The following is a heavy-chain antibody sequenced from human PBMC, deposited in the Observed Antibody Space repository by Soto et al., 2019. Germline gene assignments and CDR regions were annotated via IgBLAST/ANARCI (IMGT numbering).Heavy chain of an antibody. CDR3: ARVPDY. CDR1: GGSISSGGYS. D-gene: IGHD2-2*01. J-gene: IGHJ4*02. Sequence: PSETLSLTCAVSGGSISSGGYSWSWIRQPPGKGLEWIGYMYHSGSTYYNPSLKSRVTISIDRSKNQFSLKLSSVTAADTAVYYCARVPDYRGQGMLVTVSS. CDR2: MYHSGST. V-gene: IGHV4-30-2*01.